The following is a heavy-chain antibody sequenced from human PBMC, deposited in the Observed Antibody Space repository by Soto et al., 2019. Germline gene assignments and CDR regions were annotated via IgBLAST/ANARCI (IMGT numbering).Heavy chain of an antibody. V-gene: IGHV3-30*18. CDR2: ISYDGSNK. J-gene: IGHJ3*02. CDR3: AKDSGAGGAFDI. CDR1: GFTFSSYG. Sequence: QVQLVESGGGVVQPGRSLRLSCAASGFTFSSYGMHWVRQAPGKGLEWVAVISYDGSNKYYADSVKGRFTISRDNSKNTLYLQMNSLRAEDTAVYYCAKDSGAGGAFDIWGQGTMVTVSS. D-gene: IGHD3-10*01.